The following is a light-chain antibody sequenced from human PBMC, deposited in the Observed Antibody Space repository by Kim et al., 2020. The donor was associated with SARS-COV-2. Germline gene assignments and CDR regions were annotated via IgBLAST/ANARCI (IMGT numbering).Light chain of an antibody. J-gene: IGKJ2*02. CDR1: QSISTY. V-gene: IGKV1-39*01. CDR2: AAS. CDR3: QQSYSTPPRT. Sequence: ASVGDRVTLTGRASQSISTYLNWYQQKPGKAPKLLIYAASSLQSGVPSRFSGSGSGTDFTLTISSLQPEDFATYYCQQSYSTPPRTFGQGTKLEI.